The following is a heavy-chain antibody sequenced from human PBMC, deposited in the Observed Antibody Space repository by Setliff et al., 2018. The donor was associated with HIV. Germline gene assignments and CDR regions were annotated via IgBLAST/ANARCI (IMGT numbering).Heavy chain of an antibody. CDR3: AAGYYYDSSGYYQVFDY. CDR1: GFTFTSSA. D-gene: IGHD3-22*01. J-gene: IGHJ4*02. V-gene: IGHV1-58*02. Sequence: SVKVSCKASGFTFTSSAMQWVRQARGQRLEWIGWIVVGSGNTNYAQKFQERVTITRGMSTSTAYMELSSLRSEDTAVYYCAAGYYYDSSGYYQVFDYWGQGTLVTVSS. CDR2: IVVGSGNT.